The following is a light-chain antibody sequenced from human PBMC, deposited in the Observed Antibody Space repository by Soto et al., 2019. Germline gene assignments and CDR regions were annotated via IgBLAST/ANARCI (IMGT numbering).Light chain of an antibody. CDR3: QQYYSPPRYT. CDR2: WAS. Sequence: DIVMTQSPEYLAVSLGERATINCRSSQSILYSSNNKNLIAWYQQKPGQPPKLLIYWASTRQSGVPDRFSGSGSGRVFTLTISSLQAEDVAVYYCQQYYSPPRYTFGQGTRLGIK. J-gene: IGKJ2*01. V-gene: IGKV4-1*01. CDR1: QSILYSSNNKNL.